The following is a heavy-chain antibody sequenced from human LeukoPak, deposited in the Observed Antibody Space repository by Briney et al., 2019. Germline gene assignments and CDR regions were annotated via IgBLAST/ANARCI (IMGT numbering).Heavy chain of an antibody. V-gene: IGHV3-11*04. J-gene: IGHJ3*02. CDR1: GFTFSDYY. D-gene: IGHD2-15*01. Sequence: GGSLRLSCAASGFTFSDYYMSWIRQAPGKGLEWVSYISSSGSTIYYADSVKGRFTISRDNAKNSLYLQMNSLRAEDTAVYYCARHRSGGSQDDAFDIWGQGTLVTVSS. CDR2: ISSSGSTI. CDR3: ARHRSGGSQDDAFDI.